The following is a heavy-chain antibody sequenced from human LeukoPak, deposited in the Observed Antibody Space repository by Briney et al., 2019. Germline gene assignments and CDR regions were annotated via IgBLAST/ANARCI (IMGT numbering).Heavy chain of an antibody. V-gene: IGHV1-2*02. Sequence: ASVTVSCTPSVYTFNSYYMHWVRQAPGQGLEWVGWIDPKTGNTRYAQKFQGRVTITRDTPIGTVYMELSSLKSDDTAVYYCASEAFCASGNCYLQRVASWGPGTLVTVSS. CDR3: ASEAFCASGNCYLQRVAS. D-gene: IGHD3-22*01. CDR1: VYTFNSYY. J-gene: IGHJ4*02. CDR2: IDPKTGNT.